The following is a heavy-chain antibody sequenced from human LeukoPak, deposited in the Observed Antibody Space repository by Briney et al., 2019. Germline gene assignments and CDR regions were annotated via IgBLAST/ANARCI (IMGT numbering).Heavy chain of an antibody. V-gene: IGHV5-10-1*01. CDR1: GYSFTSYW. D-gene: IGHD1-26*01. CDR2: IDPSDSYT. Sequence: GESLRISYKGSGYSFTSYWISWVRQMPGKGLEWMGRIDPSDSYTNYSPSFQGHVTISADKSISTAYLQWSSLKASDTAMYYCARAQSGSYDVDWFDPWGQGTLVTVSS. CDR3: ARAQSGSYDVDWFDP. J-gene: IGHJ5*02.